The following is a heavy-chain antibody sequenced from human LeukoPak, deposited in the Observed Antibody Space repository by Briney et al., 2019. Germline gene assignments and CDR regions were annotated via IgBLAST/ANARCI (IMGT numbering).Heavy chain of an antibody. CDR3: ARAIGSWGYNYLDY. V-gene: IGHV3-33*01. D-gene: IGHD5-18*01. CDR2: IWFDGSNK. CDR1: GFTFSRNG. J-gene: IGHJ4*02. Sequence: GRTLRLSCAASGFTFSRNGMHWVRQAPGKGLDWVAVIWFDGSNKLYADSVRGRFTISRDNSKNTLYLQKNSLRAEDTALYYCARAIGSWGYNYLDYWVQGTLVTVSS.